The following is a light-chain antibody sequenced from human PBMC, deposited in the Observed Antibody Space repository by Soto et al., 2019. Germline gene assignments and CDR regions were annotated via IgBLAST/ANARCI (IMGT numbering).Light chain of an antibody. CDR2: DVT. CDR1: SSDVGAYNY. CDR3: SSYTTSSTLYV. V-gene: IGLV2-14*03. J-gene: IGLJ1*01. Sequence: QSVLTQPASVSGSPGQSITISCTGTSSDVGAYNYVSWYQQYPGKAPKYIIYDVTNRPSGVSYRFSGSKSGNTASLTISGLQAEDEAEYYCSSYTTSSTLYVFGTGTKLTVL.